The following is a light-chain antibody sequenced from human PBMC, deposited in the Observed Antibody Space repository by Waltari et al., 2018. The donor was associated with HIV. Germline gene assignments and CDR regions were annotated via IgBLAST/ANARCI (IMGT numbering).Light chain of an antibody. CDR2: GAS. CDR1: QSVNANY. J-gene: IGKJ4*01. V-gene: IGKV3-20*01. Sequence: EIVMTQSPGTLSLSPGETAPPNCRASQSVNANYLAWYQQKPGQPPRLLMYGASTRNTGVPDRFTGIGSGTDFTLTISRLEADDFAVYYCQQFADSLLTFGGGTKVEIK. CDR3: QQFADSLLT.